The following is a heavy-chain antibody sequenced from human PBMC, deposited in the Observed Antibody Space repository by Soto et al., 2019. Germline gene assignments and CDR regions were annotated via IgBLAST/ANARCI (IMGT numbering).Heavy chain of an antibody. D-gene: IGHD3-10*01. J-gene: IGHJ4*02. CDR2: MNPNSGNT. V-gene: IGHV1-8*01. Sequence: QVQLVQSGAEVKKPGASVKVSCKASGYTFTRYDINWVRQATGQGLEWMGWMNPNSGNTGYAQKFQGRVTMTRNTSISRAYMELSSLRSEDTAVYYCARGGVFFFAAPTNPFDYWGQGTLVTVSS. CDR3: ARGGVFFFAAPTNPFDY. CDR1: GYTFTRYD.